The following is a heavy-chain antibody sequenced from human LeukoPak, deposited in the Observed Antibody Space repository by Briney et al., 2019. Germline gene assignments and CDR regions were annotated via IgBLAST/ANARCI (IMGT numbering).Heavy chain of an antibody. CDR2: ISSSGSTI. CDR1: GFTFSDYY. V-gene: IGHV3-11*04. J-gene: IGHJ4*02. D-gene: IGHD6-19*01. CDR3: ARDLAVAGTYFDY. Sequence: GGSLRLSCAASGFTFSDYYMSWIRQAPGKGLEWVSYISSSGSTIYYADSVKGRFTVSRDNAKNSLYLQMNSLRAEDTAVYYCARDLAVAGTYFDYWGQGTLVTVSS.